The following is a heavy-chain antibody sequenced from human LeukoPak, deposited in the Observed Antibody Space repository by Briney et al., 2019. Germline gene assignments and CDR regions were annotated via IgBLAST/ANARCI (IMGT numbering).Heavy chain of an antibody. J-gene: IGHJ6*02. CDR1: GFTFSSYA. V-gene: IGHV3-30-3*01. D-gene: IGHD3-10*01. Sequence: GGSLRLSCAASGFTFSSYAMHWVRQAPGKGLEWVAVISYDGSNKYYADPVKGRFTISRDNSKNTLYLQMNSLRAEDTAVYYCAKDASVRLYYYYYGMDVWGQGTTVTVSS. CDR3: AKDASVRLYYYYYGMDV. CDR2: ISYDGSNK.